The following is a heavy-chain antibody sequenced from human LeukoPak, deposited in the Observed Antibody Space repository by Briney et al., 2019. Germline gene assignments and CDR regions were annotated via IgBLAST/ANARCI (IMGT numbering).Heavy chain of an antibody. D-gene: IGHD3-9*01. CDR3: ASSYYDILTGSIGFYFDY. J-gene: IGHJ4*02. CDR2: INPNSGGT. V-gene: IGHV1-2*02. CDR1: GYTFTGYY. Sequence: ASVKVSCKASGYTFTGYYMHWVRQAPGQGLEWMGWINPNSGGTNYAQKFQGRVTMTRDTSISTAYMGLSRLRSDDTAVYYCASSYYDILTGSIGFYFDYWGQGTLVTVSS.